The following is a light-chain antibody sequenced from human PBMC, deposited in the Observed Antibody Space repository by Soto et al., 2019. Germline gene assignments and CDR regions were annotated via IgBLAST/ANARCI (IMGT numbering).Light chain of an antibody. CDR3: QQYDSLSWT. Sequence: DIQMTQSPSTLSASVGDRVTITCRASQSISIWLAWYQQKPGKAPKLLIYKASSVENGVPSRFSGSGSGTEFTLTISSLQSDDFATYYCQQYDSLSWTFGQGTKVEIK. V-gene: IGKV1-5*03. J-gene: IGKJ1*01. CDR2: KAS. CDR1: QSISIW.